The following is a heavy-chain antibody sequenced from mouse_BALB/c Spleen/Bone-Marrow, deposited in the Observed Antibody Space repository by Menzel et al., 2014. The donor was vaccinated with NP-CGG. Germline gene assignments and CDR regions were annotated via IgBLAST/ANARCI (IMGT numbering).Heavy chain of an antibody. CDR3: ARLSDGHYAIYY. V-gene: IGHV1-87*01. CDR2: IYPGDGDT. Sequence: QVQLQQSGAELASPGASVKLSCKASGYTFTRSCMQWAKQRPGQGLDWIGAIYPGDGDTRYTQKFKGKATLAADKSSSTSNMQLSSLASDDSATSYSARLSDGHYAIYYRRQGPSGTASS. D-gene: IGHD3-1*01. CDR1: GYTFTRSC. J-gene: IGHJ4*01.